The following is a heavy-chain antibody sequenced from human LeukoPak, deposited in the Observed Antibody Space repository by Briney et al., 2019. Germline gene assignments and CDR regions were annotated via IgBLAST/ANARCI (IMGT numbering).Heavy chain of an antibody. Sequence: ASVKVSCKASGYTFTGYYMHWVRQAPGQGLEWMGWINPNSGGTNYAQKFQGRVTMTGDTSISTAYMELSRLRSDDTAVYYCARVDRGLYSSGWYGDYWGQGTLVTVSS. D-gene: IGHD6-19*01. CDR3: ARVDRGLYSSGWYGDY. CDR1: GYTFTGYY. CDR2: INPNSGGT. J-gene: IGHJ4*02. V-gene: IGHV1-2*02.